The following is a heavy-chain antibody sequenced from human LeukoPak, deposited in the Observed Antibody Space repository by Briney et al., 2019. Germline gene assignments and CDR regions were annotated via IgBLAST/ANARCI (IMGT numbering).Heavy chain of an antibody. Sequence: GGSLRLSCAASGFTSSSYEMNWVRQAPGKGLEWVSYISSSGSTIYYADSVKGRFTISRDNAKNSLYLQMNSLRAEDTAVYYCARDWLGYCSSTSCPESSAFDIWGQGTMVTVSS. CDR2: ISSSGSTI. D-gene: IGHD2-2*01. J-gene: IGHJ3*02. CDR3: ARDWLGYCSSTSCPESSAFDI. V-gene: IGHV3-48*03. CDR1: GFTSSSYE.